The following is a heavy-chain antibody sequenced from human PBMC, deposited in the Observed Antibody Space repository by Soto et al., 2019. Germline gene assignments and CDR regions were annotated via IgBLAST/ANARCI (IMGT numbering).Heavy chain of an antibody. CDR3: ARKDYGGYRWFDP. V-gene: IGHV4-4*02. Sequence: QVQLQESGPGLVKPSGTLSLTCAVSGGSISSTNWWCWVRQPPGKGLEWIGEIYHSGSTNYNPSLKSRVSISVDKSKNQFSLKVSSVTAADTAVYYCARKDYGGYRWFDPLGQGTLVTVSS. CDR1: GGSISSTNW. CDR2: IYHSGST. J-gene: IGHJ5*02. D-gene: IGHD4-17*01.